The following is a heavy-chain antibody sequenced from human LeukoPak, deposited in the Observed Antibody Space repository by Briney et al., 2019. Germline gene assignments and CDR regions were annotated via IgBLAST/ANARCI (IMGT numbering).Heavy chain of an antibody. CDR3: ARDRSSSGAFDI. J-gene: IGHJ3*02. D-gene: IGHD6-25*01. Sequence: GGSLRLSCAASGFTFSSYDMHWVRQATGKGLEWVSAIGTAGDTYYPGSVKGRFTISRENAKNSLYLQMNSLRAGDTAVYYCARDRSSSGAFDIWGQGTMVTVSS. CDR1: GFTFSSYD. V-gene: IGHV3-13*01. CDR2: IGTAGDT.